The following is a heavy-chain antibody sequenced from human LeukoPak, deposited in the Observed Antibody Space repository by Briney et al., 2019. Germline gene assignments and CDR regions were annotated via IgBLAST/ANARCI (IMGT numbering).Heavy chain of an antibody. CDR1: GFTFSSYG. V-gene: IGHV3-30*18. CDR3: AKEGSGYYFDY. Sequence: PGGFLRLSCAASGFTFSSYGMHWVRQAPGKGLEWVAVISYDGSNKYYADSVKGRFTISRDNSKNTLYLQMNSLRAEDTAVYYCAKEGSGYYFDYWGQGTLVTVSS. CDR2: ISYDGSNK. J-gene: IGHJ4*02. D-gene: IGHD3-22*01.